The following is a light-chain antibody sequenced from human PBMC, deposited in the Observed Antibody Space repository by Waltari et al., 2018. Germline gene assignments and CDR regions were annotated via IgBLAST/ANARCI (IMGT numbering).Light chain of an antibody. CDR2: RAS. Sequence: IQLTQSPSSLSASVGDRVTITGRASQDINNCLAWYEQKPGKAPNLLIYRASTLQSGVPSRFRGSGSGTDFTLTISSLQPEDFATYYCQQLVSYPPTFGQGTKVEMK. J-gene: IGKJ1*01. CDR1: QDINNC. V-gene: IGKV1-9*01. CDR3: QQLVSYPPT.